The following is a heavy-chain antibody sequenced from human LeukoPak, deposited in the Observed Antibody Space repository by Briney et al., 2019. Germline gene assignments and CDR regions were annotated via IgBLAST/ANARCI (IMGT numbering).Heavy chain of an antibody. CDR3: ARDLDSSGY. J-gene: IGHJ4*02. D-gene: IGHD3-22*01. V-gene: IGHV4-59*01. CDR1: GGSISSYY. Sequence: PSETLSLTCTVSGGSISSYYRSWIRQPPGKGLEWIGYIYYSGRTNYNPALKSGGTISVDTSKNQFSLKLSSVTAADTAVYYCARDLDSSGYCGQGTLVTVSS. CDR2: IYYSGRT.